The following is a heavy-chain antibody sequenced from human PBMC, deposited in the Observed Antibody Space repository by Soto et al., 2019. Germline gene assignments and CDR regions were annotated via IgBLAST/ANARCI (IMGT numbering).Heavy chain of an antibody. D-gene: IGHD4-17*01. CDR3: ARVGDYASY. CDR1: GGSISSYY. CDR2: IYYSGST. J-gene: IGHJ4*02. Sequence: KPSETLSLTCTVSGGSISSYYWSWIRQPPGKGLEWIGYIYYSGSTNYNPSLKSRVTISVDTSKNQSSLKLSSVTAADTAVYYCARVGDYASYWGQGTLVTVSS. V-gene: IGHV4-59*01.